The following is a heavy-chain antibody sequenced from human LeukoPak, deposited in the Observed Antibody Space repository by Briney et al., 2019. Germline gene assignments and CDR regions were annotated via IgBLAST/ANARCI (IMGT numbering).Heavy chain of an antibody. D-gene: IGHD5-18*01. J-gene: IGHJ4*02. CDR2: IYPGDSDT. Sequence: GESLKISCKGSGYSFTSYWIGWVRQMPGKGLEWMGIIYPGDSDTRYSPSFQSQVTISADKPISTAYLQWSSLKASDTAMYYCARLKKDSYGYRYFDYWGQGTLVTVSS. CDR3: ARLKKDSYGYRYFDY. V-gene: IGHV5-51*01. CDR1: GYSFTSYW.